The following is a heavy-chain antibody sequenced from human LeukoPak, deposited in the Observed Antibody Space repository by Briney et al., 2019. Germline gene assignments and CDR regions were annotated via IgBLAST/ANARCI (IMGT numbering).Heavy chain of an antibody. V-gene: IGHV3-23*01. CDR3: AISRDSSGYYYS. J-gene: IGHJ4*02. CDR2: ISNSGGST. D-gene: IGHD3-22*01. CDR1: GFTFSSYV. Sequence: PGGSLRLSCAASGFTFSSYVMSWVRQAPGKGLEWVSSISNSGGSTYYADSVKGRFTISRDNSKNTLYLQMNSLRAEDTAVYHCAISRDSSGYYYSWGQGTLVTVSS.